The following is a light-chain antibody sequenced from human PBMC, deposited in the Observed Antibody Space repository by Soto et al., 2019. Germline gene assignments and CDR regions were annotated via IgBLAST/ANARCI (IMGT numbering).Light chain of an antibody. V-gene: IGKV1-39*01. CDR1: QSVINY. Sequence: DIPMTQSPSSLSASVGDRVTITCRASQSVINYLNWYQQKPGRAPKLLIFGSSSLQSGVPSRFSGSGSGTDFTLTISSLQPEDFATYYCLQTYSTPFSFGPGTRVDIK. CDR2: GSS. CDR3: LQTYSTPFS. J-gene: IGKJ3*01.